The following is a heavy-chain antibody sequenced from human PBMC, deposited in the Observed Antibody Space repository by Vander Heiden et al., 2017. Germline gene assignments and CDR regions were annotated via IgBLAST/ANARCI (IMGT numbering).Heavy chain of an antibody. Sequence: EVQLVQSGAEVKKAGESLTISCQGSGYSFTNYWIGWVRQMPGKGLEWMGIIYPGDSDTRYSPSFQGQVTFLVDKSISTAYLQWSSLKAADTAMYYCARYGGSGDPEDFWGQGTLVTVSS. D-gene: IGHD3-10*01. V-gene: IGHV5-51*01. CDR1: GYSFTNYW. CDR3: ARYGGSGDPEDF. J-gene: IGHJ4*02. CDR2: IYPGDSDT.